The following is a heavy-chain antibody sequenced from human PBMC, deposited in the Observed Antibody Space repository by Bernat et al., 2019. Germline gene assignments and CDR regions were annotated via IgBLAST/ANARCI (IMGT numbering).Heavy chain of an antibody. V-gene: IGHV3-23*01. CDR1: GFTFSNYA. CDR3: ARRSSYYMDV. D-gene: IGHD4-17*01. CDR2: ISGSGGIT. J-gene: IGHJ6*03. Sequence: EVQLLDSGGGLVQPGGSLRLSCAASGFTFSNYAITWVRQAPGKGLEGGSDISGSGGITHNADSVQGRFTISRDDSKNTLYLQMNSLRAEDTAVYYCARRSSYYMDVWGKGTTVTVSS.